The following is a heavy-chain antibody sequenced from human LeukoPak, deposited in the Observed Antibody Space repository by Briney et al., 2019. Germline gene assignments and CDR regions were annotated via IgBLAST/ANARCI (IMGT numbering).Heavy chain of an antibody. CDR2: ISGGGGSS. Sequence: GGSLRLSCAVSGVTFSSHAMTWVRQAPGKGLEWVSGISGGGGSSYYADSAKGRFTIARDNSQNTLYLQMNRLRAGDTAIYYCAKTYYDILTGYYPFDYWAREPWSPSPQ. J-gene: IGHJ4*02. V-gene: IGHV3-23*01. CDR3: AKTYYDILTGYYPFDY. CDR1: GVTFSSHA. D-gene: IGHD3-9*01.